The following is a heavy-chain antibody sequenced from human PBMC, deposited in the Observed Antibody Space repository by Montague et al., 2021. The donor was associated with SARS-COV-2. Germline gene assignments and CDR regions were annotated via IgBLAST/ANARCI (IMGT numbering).Heavy chain of an antibody. J-gene: IGHJ6*02. D-gene: IGHD6-13*01. Sequence: SETLSLTCTVSGGSISSSSYYWGWIRQPPGKGLEWIGSIYYSGXTXYXXXXKTRVTISVDTSKDQFSLKLSSVTAADTAVYYCARVGRQQLVRLSGMDVWGQGTTVTVSS. CDR3: ARVGRQQLVRLSGMDV. CDR1: GGSISSSSYY. V-gene: IGHV4-39*07. CDR2: IYYSGXT.